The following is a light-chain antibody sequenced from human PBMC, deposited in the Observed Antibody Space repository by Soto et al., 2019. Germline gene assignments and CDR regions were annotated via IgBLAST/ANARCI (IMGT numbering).Light chain of an antibody. CDR2: AAS. V-gene: IGKV1-39*01. Sequence: DMQMTQSPSSLSASGGERATISCRASQSISSSLNWYQQKPGKAPKLLISAASSLQSGVPSSFSGSGSGTDFTLTISSLQLEDFATYYCQQYYGTAWTFGQGTKVEIK. J-gene: IGKJ1*01. CDR3: QQYYGTAWT. CDR1: QSISSS.